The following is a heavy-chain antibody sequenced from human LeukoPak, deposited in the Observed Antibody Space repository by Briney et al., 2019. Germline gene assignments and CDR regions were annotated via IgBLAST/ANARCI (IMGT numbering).Heavy chain of an antibody. J-gene: IGHJ4*02. CDR1: GGTFSSYA. CDR3: AREAYDSRDPNYFDY. Sequence: ASVKVSCKASGGTFSSYAISWVRQAPGQGLEWMGGIIPIFGTANYAQKFQGRVTITADESTSTAYMELSSLRSEDTAVYYCAREAYDSRDPNYFDYWGQGTLVTVSS. D-gene: IGHD3-22*01. CDR2: IIPIFGTA. V-gene: IGHV1-69*13.